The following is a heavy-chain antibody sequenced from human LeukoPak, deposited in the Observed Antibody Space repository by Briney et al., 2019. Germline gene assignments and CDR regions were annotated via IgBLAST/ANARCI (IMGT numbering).Heavy chain of an antibody. D-gene: IGHD3-22*01. Sequence: GGSLRLSCAASGFTFSNYWMHWVRQAPGKGLVWVSRINSDGSTANYADSVKGRFTISRDNAKNTLYLQMSSLRAEDTAVYYCARGGYSDSSTYPPGKVWGQGTLVSVSS. J-gene: IGHJ4*02. CDR2: INSDGSTA. CDR3: ARGGYSDSSTYPPGKV. CDR1: GFTFSNYW. V-gene: IGHV3-74*01.